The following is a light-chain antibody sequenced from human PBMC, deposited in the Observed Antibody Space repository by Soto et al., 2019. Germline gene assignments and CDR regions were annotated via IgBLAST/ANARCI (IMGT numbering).Light chain of an antibody. CDR3: QKYYDWPLT. CDR1: QSVGIN. CDR2: GAS. J-gene: IGKJ4*01. V-gene: IGKV3-15*01. Sequence: EIVMTQSPATLSGSPGERVTLSCRASQSVGINLAWYQQKPGQAPRLLIHGASTRAPGIPDRFSGSGSGTEFTLPIGGLQSEDYATYHCQKYYDWPLTFGGGTKVEIK.